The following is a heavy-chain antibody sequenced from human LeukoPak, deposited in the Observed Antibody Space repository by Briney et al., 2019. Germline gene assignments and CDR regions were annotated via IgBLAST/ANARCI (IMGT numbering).Heavy chain of an antibody. D-gene: IGHD6-19*01. CDR1: GFTFSDYY. CDR2: ISGSGGST. V-gene: IGHV3-23*01. J-gene: IGHJ4*02. CDR3: AKEYSSGPAPDY. Sequence: PGGSLRLSCAASGFTFSDYYMSWIRQAPGKGLEWVSAISGSGGSTYYADSVKGRFTISRDNSKNTLYLQMNSLRAEDTAVYYCAKEYSSGPAPDYWGQGTLVTVSS.